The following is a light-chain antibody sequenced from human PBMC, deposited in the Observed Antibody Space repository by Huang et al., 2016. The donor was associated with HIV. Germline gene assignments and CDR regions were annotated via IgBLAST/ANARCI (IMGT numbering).Light chain of an antibody. J-gene: IGKJ3*01. CDR2: GAS. V-gene: IGKV3-15*01. CDR1: QSGSTN. Sequence: EIVMTQSPATLSVSPGVRATLSCRASQSGSTNLAWYRQKPGQAPGLLIFGASTRATGIPGRFSGGGSGAEFTLAISSLQSEDFAIYYCQQYDNWPITFGPGTRVDFK. CDR3: QQYDNWPIT.